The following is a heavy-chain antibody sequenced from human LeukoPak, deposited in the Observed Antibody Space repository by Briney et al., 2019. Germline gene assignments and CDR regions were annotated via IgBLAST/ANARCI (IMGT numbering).Heavy chain of an antibody. V-gene: IGHV5-51*01. CDR2: IYPGDSDT. Sequence: GESLKISCKGSGYNFPNYWIGWVRQMPGKGLEWMGIIYPGDSDTRYSPSFQGQVTISADKSISTAYLQWSSLKASDTAIYYCARRPYDSSGYYRDDAFDIWGQGAMVTVSS. CDR1: GYNFPNYW. CDR3: ARRPYDSSGYYRDDAFDI. J-gene: IGHJ3*02. D-gene: IGHD3-22*01.